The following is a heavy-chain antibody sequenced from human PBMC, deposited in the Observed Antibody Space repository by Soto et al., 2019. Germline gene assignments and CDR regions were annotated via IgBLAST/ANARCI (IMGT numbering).Heavy chain of an antibody. CDR1: GGSISSYY. V-gene: IGHV4-4*07. CDR2: IYTSGST. Sequence: PSETLSLTCTVSGGSISSYYWSWIRQPAGKGLEWIGRIYTSGSTNYNPSLKSRVTMSVDTSKNQFSLKLSSVTAEDTAVYYCARVVCSGGSCYFDYWGQGTLVTVSS. D-gene: IGHD2-15*01. CDR3: ARVVCSGGSCYFDY. J-gene: IGHJ4*02.